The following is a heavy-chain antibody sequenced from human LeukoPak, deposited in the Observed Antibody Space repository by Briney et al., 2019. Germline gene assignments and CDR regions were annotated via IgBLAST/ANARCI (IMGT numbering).Heavy chain of an antibody. D-gene: IGHD3-10*01. CDR2: ISGSGGST. V-gene: IGHV3-23*01. CDR1: GFTFSSYA. CDR3: ANARGGGPKGPQDY. J-gene: IGHJ4*02. Sequence: GGSLRLSCAASGFTFSSYAMSWVRQAPGKGPEWVSAISGSGGSTYYADSVKGRFTISRDNSKNTLYLQMNSLRAEDTAVYYCANARGGGPKGPQDYWGQGTLVTVSS.